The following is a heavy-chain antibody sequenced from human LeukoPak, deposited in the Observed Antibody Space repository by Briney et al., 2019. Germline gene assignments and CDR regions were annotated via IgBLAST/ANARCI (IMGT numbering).Heavy chain of an antibody. V-gene: IGHV4-39*01. CDR2: IYYSGAT. Sequence: SETLPVTRTVSGASISGSRYHWGWVRQPPGKGLEWIGSIYYSGATYDNPSLKSRVTISVDTSKNQFSLKLRSVTAADTAVYYCARLKDEYSSSWYLVDYWGQGRQVTLSS. CDR1: GASISGSRYH. CDR3: ARLKDEYSSSWYLVDY. D-gene: IGHD6-13*01. J-gene: IGHJ4*02.